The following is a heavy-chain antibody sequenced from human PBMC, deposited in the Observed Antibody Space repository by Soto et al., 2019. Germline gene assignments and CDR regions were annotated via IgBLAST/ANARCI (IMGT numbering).Heavy chain of an antibody. CDR3: VRGTSVVTPSLDY. D-gene: IGHD2-21*02. Sequence: PSETLSLTCAVYGGSFSDFYWTWIRQPPGKGLEWIGQINHRGSTNYNPSLKSRVTISGDTSKNQFSLKLSSVTAADTAVYYCVRGTSVVTPSLDYWGQGTLVTVSS. J-gene: IGHJ4*02. CDR1: GGSFSDFY. V-gene: IGHV4-34*01. CDR2: INHRGST.